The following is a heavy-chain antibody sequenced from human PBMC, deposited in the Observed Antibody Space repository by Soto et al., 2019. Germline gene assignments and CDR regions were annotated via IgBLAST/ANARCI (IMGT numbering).Heavy chain of an antibody. V-gene: IGHV1-69*02. Sequence: QVQLVQSGAEVKKPGSSVKVSCKASGGTFSSYTISWVRQAPGQGLEWMGRIIPILGIANYAQKFQGRVTITEDKSTSTAYMELRSLRSEDTAVYYCASNTYYYDSSGYPFDYWGEGTLVTVSS. CDR1: GGTFSSYT. D-gene: IGHD3-22*01. CDR3: ASNTYYYDSSGYPFDY. CDR2: IIPILGIA. J-gene: IGHJ4*02.